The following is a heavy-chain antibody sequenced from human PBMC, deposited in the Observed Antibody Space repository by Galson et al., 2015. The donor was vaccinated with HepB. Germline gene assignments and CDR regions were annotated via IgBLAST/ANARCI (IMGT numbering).Heavy chain of an antibody. D-gene: IGHD3-16*02. CDR1: GFTFSSFG. CDR2: ISHNGNYK. V-gene: IGHV3-30*18. Sequence: SLRLSCAGSGFTFSSFGLHWVRQAPGKGLDWVAVISHNGNYKYYADSVKGRFTISRDNSKTTVYLQMNSLRTEDTVVYYCAKDPYRLLEAGLLDSWGQGTLITVSS. J-gene: IGHJ4*02. CDR3: AKDPYRLLEAGLLDS.